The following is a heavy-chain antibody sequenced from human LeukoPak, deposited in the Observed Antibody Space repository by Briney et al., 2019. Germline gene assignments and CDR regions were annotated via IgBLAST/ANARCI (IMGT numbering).Heavy chain of an antibody. D-gene: IGHD6-19*01. CDR2: LSDSGGNT. J-gene: IGHJ4*02. CDR3: AKEFSGGWSFDY. Sequence: GGSLRISCTASGLSFSTYAMSWVRQAPGEGLEWVSVLSDSGGNTIYADSVKGRFNISRDNSKNTLFLQMNSLRAEDTAVYYCAKEFSGGWSFDYWGQGTLVTVSS. V-gene: IGHV3-23*01. CDR1: GLSFSTYA.